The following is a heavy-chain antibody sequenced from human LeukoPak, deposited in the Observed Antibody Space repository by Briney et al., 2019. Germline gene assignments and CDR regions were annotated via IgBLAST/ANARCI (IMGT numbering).Heavy chain of an antibody. D-gene: IGHD2-2*01. CDR3: ARLGGIVVVPAAMFDY. J-gene: IGHJ4*02. CDR2: ISSSSGYI. Sequence: GGSLRLSCAASGFTFSSYSMNWVRQAPGKGLEWVSSISSSSGYIYYADSVKGRFTISRDNAKNSLYLQMNSLRAEDTAVYYCARLGGIVVVPAAMFDYWGQGTLVTVSS. V-gene: IGHV3-21*01. CDR1: GFTFSSYS.